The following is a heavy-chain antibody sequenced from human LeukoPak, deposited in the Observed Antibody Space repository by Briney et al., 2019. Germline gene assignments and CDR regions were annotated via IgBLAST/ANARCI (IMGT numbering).Heavy chain of an antibody. CDR2: IKRKTDGGTT. V-gene: IGHV3-15*01. CDR1: GFTFSDAW. Sequence: PGGSLRLSCAASGFTFSDAWMTWVRQAPGKGLEWVGRIKRKTDGGTTDHAAPVKGRFITSRDDSKSTLYLQMNSLETEDTGMYYCTTAFIETRPWGHGTLVAVSS. D-gene: IGHD6-6*01. J-gene: IGHJ5*02. CDR3: TTAFIETRP.